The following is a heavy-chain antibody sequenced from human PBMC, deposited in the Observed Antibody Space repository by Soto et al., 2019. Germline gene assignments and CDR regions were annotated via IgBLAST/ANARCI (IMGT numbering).Heavy chain of an antibody. CDR1: GGTFSTYA. CDR3: ARGVHYDSSGYYYFY. V-gene: IGHV1-69*01. Sequence: QVQLVQSGAEVKKPGSSVKVSCKASGGTFSTYAMDWVRQAPGQGLEWMGGIIPLFGKVKYAQNYQGRITIAEDESTNTAYMELRSMRSQDTDVYYCARGVHYDSSGYYYFYWGQGTLVTVSS. J-gene: IGHJ4*02. D-gene: IGHD3-22*01. CDR2: IIPLFGKV.